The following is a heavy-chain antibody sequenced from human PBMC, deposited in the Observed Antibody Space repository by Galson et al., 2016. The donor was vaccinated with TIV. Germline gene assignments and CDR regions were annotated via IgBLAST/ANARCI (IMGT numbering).Heavy chain of an antibody. J-gene: IGHJ2*01. Sequence: SVKVSCKASGYTFTNRVIHWVRQAPGQSLEWMGWIKGENGNTKYSEKFQGRVTFTRDTSATTIYMELRSLRSDDSSVYYCARVYGGADYWYFDLWGRGTPVIVSS. D-gene: IGHD4-23*01. CDR3: ARVYGGADYWYFDL. CDR2: IKGENGNT. CDR1: GYTFTNRV. V-gene: IGHV1-3*01.